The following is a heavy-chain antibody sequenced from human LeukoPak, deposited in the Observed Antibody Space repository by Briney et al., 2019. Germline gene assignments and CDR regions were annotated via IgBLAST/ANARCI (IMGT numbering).Heavy chain of an antibody. CDR2: ISSSSSYI. CDR3: ARDPSSYYDFWSGYTGSEERWFDP. D-gene: IGHD3-3*01. J-gene: IGHJ5*02. CDR1: GFTFSSYS. V-gene: IGHV3-21*01. Sequence: PGGSLRLSCAASGFTFSSYSMNWVRQAPGKGLEWVSSISSSSSYIYYPDSVKGRFTISRDNAKNSLYLQMNSLRAEDTAVYYCARDPSSYYDFWSGYTGSEERWFDPWGQGTLVTVSS.